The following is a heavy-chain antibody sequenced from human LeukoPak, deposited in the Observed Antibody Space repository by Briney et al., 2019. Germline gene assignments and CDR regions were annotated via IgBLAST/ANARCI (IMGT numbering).Heavy chain of an antibody. CDR3: ARGGVRTAASSLGY. D-gene: IGHD6-13*01. J-gene: IGHJ4*01. CDR1: RYTFTGYY. V-gene: IGHV1-2*02. Sequence: ASLKVSCKASRYTFTGYYMHWVRQAPGQGLEWMGWINPNSGGTNFAQKFRGRVTMTRDRSITTAYMELTRLKSDDTAVYYCARGGVRTAASSLGYWGQGTLVTVSS. CDR2: INPNSGGT.